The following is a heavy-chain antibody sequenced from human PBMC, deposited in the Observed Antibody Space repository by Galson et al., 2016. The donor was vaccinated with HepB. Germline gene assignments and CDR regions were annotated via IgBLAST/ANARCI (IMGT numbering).Heavy chain of an antibody. Sequence: SLRLSCAASGFIFSPYTMSWVRQAPGKGLEWVSFIRAAGGSTYYADSVRGRFTISRDNSKNPLYMQMNSLRAEDTAIYYSVKTFSCGGDCRAFDFWGQGTRVTVSS. CDR1: GFIFSPYT. D-gene: IGHD2-21*02. CDR3: VKTFSCGGDCRAFDF. CDR2: IRAAGGST. V-gene: IGHV3-23*01. J-gene: IGHJ3*01.